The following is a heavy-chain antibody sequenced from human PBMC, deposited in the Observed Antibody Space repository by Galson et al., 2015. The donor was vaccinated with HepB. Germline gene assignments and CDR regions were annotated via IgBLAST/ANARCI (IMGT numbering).Heavy chain of an antibody. Sequence: SVKVSCKASGGTFSSYPISWVRQAPGQGLEWMGGIIPIFGTANYAQKFQGRVTITADESTSTAYMEPSSLRFEDTAVYYCARAVGATFIGYFDYWGQGTLVIVSS. CDR1: GGTFSSYP. D-gene: IGHD1-26*01. CDR3: ARAVGATFIGYFDY. V-gene: IGHV1-69*13. J-gene: IGHJ4*02. CDR2: IIPIFGTA.